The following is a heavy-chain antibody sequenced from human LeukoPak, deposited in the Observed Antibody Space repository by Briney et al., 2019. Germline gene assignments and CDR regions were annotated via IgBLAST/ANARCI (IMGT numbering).Heavy chain of an antibody. CDR3: ARDLGYDFWSGYYTY. D-gene: IGHD3-3*01. V-gene: IGHV3-7*01. J-gene: IGHJ4*02. CDR2: IKQDGSEK. CDR1: GFTFSSYW. Sequence: GGSLRLPCAASGFTFSSYWMSWVRQAPGKGLEWVANIKQDGSEKYYVDSVKGRFTISRDNAKNSLYLQMNSLRAEDTAVYYCARDLGYDFWSGYYTYWGQGTLVTVSS.